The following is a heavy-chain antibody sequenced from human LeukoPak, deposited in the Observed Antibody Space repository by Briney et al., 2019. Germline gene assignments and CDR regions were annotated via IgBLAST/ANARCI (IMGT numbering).Heavy chain of an antibody. D-gene: IGHD3-10*01. CDR2: ISWNSGSI. J-gene: IGHJ6*02. V-gene: IGHV3-9*01. Sequence: GGSLRLTCAASGFTFDDYAMHWVRQAPGKGLEWVSGISWNSGSIGYADSVKGRFTISRDNAKNSLYLQMNSLRAEDTALYYCAKGGGDYGSGSYVHGMDVWGQGTTVTVSS. CDR1: GFTFDDYA. CDR3: AKGGGDYGSGSYVHGMDV.